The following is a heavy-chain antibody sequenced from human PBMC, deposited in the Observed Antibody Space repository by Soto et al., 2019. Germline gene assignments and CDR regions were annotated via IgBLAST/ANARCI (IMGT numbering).Heavy chain of an antibody. J-gene: IGHJ5*02. Sequence: SETLSLTCTVSGGSINNNNSHWGWIRQPPGKGLEWIGGIYYTGSTYYNPSLKSRVTISVDTSKNHFSLQVTSVTAADTAVYYCATYSTSSGWFDPWGQGTLVTVSS. CDR1: GGSINNNNSH. CDR2: IYYTGST. CDR3: ATYSTSSGWFDP. V-gene: IGHV4-39*02. D-gene: IGHD6-6*01.